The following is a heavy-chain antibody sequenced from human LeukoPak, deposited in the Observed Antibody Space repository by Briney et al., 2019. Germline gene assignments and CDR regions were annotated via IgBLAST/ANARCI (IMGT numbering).Heavy chain of an antibody. D-gene: IGHD6-19*01. Sequence: PGGSLRLSCAASGFTFSSYGMHWVRQAPGKRLECVAFIRYDGSNKYYADSVKGRFTISRDNSKNTLYLQMNSLRAEDTAVYYCAREILHHLEYSSAPEPYYGMDVWGQGTTVTVSS. CDR1: GFTFSSYG. V-gene: IGHV3-30*02. CDR2: IRYDGSNK. CDR3: AREILHHLEYSSAPEPYYGMDV. J-gene: IGHJ6*02.